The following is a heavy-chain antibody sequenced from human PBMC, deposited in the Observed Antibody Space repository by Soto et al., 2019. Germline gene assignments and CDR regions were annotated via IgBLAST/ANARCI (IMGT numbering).Heavy chain of an antibody. D-gene: IGHD3-10*01. V-gene: IGHV3-9*01. CDR2: ISWNGASV. Sequence: EVQLVESGGGLVQPGRSLRLSCAASGFTFDDYAIHWVRRAPGKGLEWVAGISWNGASVGYAGSVKGRFTISRDNAKNSLLLQMNILIVDDTALYYCANLPLYGSGFDCWGQGTLVTVSS. CDR1: GFTFDDYA. J-gene: IGHJ4*02. CDR3: ANLPLYGSGFDC.